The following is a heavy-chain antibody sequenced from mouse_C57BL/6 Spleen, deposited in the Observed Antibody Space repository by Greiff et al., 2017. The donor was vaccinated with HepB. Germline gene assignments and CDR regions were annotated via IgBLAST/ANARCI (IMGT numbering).Heavy chain of an antibody. CDR1: GYTFTSYW. CDR3: SRRPYYNGSSYSWYFDV. CDR2: IDPSDSYT. Sequence: QVQLQQPGAELVMPGASVKLSCKASGYTFTSYWMHWVKQRPGQGLEWIGEIDPSDSYTNYNQKFKGKSTLTVDKSSSTAYMQLSSLTSEDSAVYYWSRRPYYNGSSYSWYFDVWGTGTTVTVSS. V-gene: IGHV1-69*01. D-gene: IGHD1-1*01. J-gene: IGHJ1*03.